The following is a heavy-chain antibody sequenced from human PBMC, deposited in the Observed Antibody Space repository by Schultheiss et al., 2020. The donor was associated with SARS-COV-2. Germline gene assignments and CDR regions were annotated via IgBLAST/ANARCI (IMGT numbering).Heavy chain of an antibody. D-gene: IGHD2-8*02. J-gene: IGHJ6*02. V-gene: IGHV3-30*03. CDR2: ISYDGSNK. Sequence: VGSLRLSCAASGFTFSSYGMHWVRQAPGKGLEWVAVISYDGSNKYYADSVRGRFTISRDNAKSSLFLQMNSLRADDTAVYYCARVLYWRGDVWGQGTTVTVSS. CDR1: GFTFSSYG. CDR3: ARVLYWRGDV.